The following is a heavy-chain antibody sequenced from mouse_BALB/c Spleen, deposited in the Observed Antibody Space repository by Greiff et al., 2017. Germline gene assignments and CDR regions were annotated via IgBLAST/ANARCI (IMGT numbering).Heavy chain of an antibody. CDR1: GFTFSNYA. J-gene: IGHJ2*01. D-gene: IGHD4-1*01. CDR3: ARREILGNYFDY. Sequence: EVKLQESGGGLVKPGGSLKLSCAASGFTFSNYAMSWVRQSPEKRLEWVAEISSGGSYTYYPDTVTGRFTISRDNAKNTLYLEMSSLRSEDTAMYYCARREILGNYFDYWGQGTTLTVSS. CDR2: ISSGGSYT. V-gene: IGHV5-9-4*01.